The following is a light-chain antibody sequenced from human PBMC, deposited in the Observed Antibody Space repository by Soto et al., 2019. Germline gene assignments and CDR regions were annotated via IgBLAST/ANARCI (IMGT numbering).Light chain of an antibody. J-gene: IGLJ1*01. V-gene: IGLV2-8*01. CDR1: SSDVGGYDY. Sequence: QSALTQPPSASGSPGQSVTISCTGTSSDVGGYDYVSWYQHHPGKAPKLMIYDVSKRPSGVPDRFSGSKSGNTASLTVSGLQAEDEADYYCSSYAGSGNVVFGTGTKVTVL. CDR3: SSYAGSGNVV. CDR2: DVS.